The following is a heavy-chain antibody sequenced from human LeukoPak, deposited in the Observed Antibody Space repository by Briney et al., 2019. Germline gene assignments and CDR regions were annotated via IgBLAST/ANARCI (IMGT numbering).Heavy chain of an antibody. CDR3: ARGGLESPWSGYNAPDF. Sequence: GGSLRLSCAASGFTFSSYQMIWVRQAPGKGLEWVSYISSSGGTIYQADSVKGRFTISRDAVKDTLYLQMGSVRIEDTAVYYCARGGLESPWSGYNAPDFWGQGTLVAVSS. J-gene: IGHJ4*02. CDR1: GFTFSSYQ. D-gene: IGHD3-3*01. CDR2: ISSSGGTI. V-gene: IGHV3-48*01.